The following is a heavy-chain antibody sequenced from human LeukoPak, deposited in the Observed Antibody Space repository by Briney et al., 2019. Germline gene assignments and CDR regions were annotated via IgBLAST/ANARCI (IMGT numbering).Heavy chain of an antibody. Sequence: PGGSLRLSCAASGFTFSDYYMSWIRQAPGKGLEWVSYISSSSSYTNYADSVRGRFTISRDNAKNSLYLQMNSLRAEDTAVYYCARDRTGWYYWGQGTLVTVSS. CDR1: GFTFSDYY. V-gene: IGHV3-11*05. D-gene: IGHD6-19*01. CDR2: ISSSSSYT. CDR3: ARDRTGWYY. J-gene: IGHJ4*02.